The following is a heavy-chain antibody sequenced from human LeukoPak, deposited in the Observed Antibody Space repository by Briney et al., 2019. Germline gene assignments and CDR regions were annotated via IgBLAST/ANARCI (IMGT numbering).Heavy chain of an antibody. V-gene: IGHV3-21*01. CDR2: ISSSSSYI. D-gene: IGHD4-23*01. CDR1: GFTFSSYS. CDR3: AREAGPTVVTRNWIDP. J-gene: IGHJ5*02. Sequence: GGSLRLSCAASGFTFSSYSMNWVRQAPGKGLEWVSSISSSSSYIYYADSVKGRFTISRDNAKNSLYLQMNSLRAEDTAVYYCAREAGPTVVTRNWIDPWGQGTLVTVSS.